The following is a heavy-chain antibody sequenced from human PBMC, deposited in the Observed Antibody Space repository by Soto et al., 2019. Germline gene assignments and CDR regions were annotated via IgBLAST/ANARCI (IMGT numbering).Heavy chain of an antibody. Sequence: EVQLLESGGGLVQPGGSLRLSCAASGFTFTNYAMGWIRQAPGKGLEWVSGTSGSGGSTYYADSVKGRFTISRDNSKSTLYLQMNSLSAEDTAVYYYARGFSQPKEYYFDDWGQGTLVTVSS. V-gene: IGHV3-23*01. CDR2: TSGSGGST. J-gene: IGHJ4*02. D-gene: IGHD2-2*01. CDR3: ARGFSQPKEYYFDD. CDR1: GFTFTNYA.